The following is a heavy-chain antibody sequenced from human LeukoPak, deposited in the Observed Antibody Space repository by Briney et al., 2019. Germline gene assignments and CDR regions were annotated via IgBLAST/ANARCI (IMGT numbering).Heavy chain of an antibody. CDR1: GGSISSYY. CDR2: SYYRGST. Sequence: SETLSLTCTVSGGSISSYYWSWIRQPPGTGLEGIGHSYYRGSTYYNPSLKSRVTISVDTSKNQFSLELSPVTAADTAVYYCATSSTSPSAYWGQGTLATVPS. CDR3: ATSSTSPSAY. D-gene: IGHD2-2*01. J-gene: IGHJ4*02. V-gene: IGHV4-59*04.